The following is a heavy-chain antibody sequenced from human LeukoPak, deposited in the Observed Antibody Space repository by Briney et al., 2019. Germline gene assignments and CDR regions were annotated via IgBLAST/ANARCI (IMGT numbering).Heavy chain of an antibody. CDR1: GYTFSGYY. Sequence: ASVKVSCKASGYTFSGYYMHWVRQAPGQGLEWMGWINPKSGGTLYAQKFQGRVTMTRDTSISTAYMELSRLRSDDTAVYYCARYPLGQWLGFDYWGQGTLVTVSS. V-gene: IGHV1-2*02. CDR3: ARYPLGQWLGFDY. CDR2: INPKSGGT. J-gene: IGHJ4*02. D-gene: IGHD6-19*01.